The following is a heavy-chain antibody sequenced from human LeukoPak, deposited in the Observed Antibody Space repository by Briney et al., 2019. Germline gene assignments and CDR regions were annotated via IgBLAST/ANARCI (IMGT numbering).Heavy chain of an antibody. CDR3: ARLAFCTNAVCFSNYYYSMDV. CDR1: GYSFTSYG. V-gene: IGHV5-51*01. Sequence: GESLKISCKGSGYSFTSYGIGWVRQMPGKGLEWIGIIYPDDSDTKYSPSFQGQVTISADKSISTAYLQWSSLKASDTAMYYCARLAFCTNAVCFSNYYYSMDVWGRGTTVTVSS. CDR2: IYPDDSDT. D-gene: IGHD2-8*01. J-gene: IGHJ6*03.